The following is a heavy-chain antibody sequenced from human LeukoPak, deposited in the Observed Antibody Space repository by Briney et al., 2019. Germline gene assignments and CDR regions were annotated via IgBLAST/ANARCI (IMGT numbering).Heavy chain of an antibody. CDR1: GDSFSRNTYS. D-gene: IGHD1-26*01. V-gene: IGHV4-39*01. CDR2: IYYTGRT. CDR3: ARRGSMGGSFVGAFDI. Sequence: SETLSVTCTVSGDSFSRNTYSWGWIRQPPGKGLEWIGSIYYTGRTFYNPSLKSRVTISVDTSKNQFSLKLSSVTAADTAVYYCARRGSMGGSFVGAFDIWGQGTMVTVSS. J-gene: IGHJ3*02.